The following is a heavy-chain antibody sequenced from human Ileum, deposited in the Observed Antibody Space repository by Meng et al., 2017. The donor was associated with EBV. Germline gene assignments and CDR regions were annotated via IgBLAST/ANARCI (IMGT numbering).Heavy chain of an antibody. CDR1: GGSGSSAHSF. CDR3: AGDPHSGSPH. Sequence: QVQLQESGPGLGNASETLSPLCTVCGGSGSSAHSFWTWIRQPPGKGLEWIGYMSYSGSTNYSPPLESRVTISVDTSKNQFSLKLSSVTAADTAVYYCAGDPHSGSPHWGQGTLVTVSS. V-gene: IGHV4-61*01. J-gene: IGHJ4*02. D-gene: IGHD1-26*01. CDR2: MSYSGST.